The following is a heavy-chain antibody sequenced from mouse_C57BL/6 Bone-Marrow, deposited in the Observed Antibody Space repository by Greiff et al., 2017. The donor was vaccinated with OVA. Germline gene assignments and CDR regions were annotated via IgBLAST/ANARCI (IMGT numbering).Heavy chain of an antibody. CDR2: ILPGSGST. CDR1: GYTFTCYW. D-gene: IGHD2-4*01. J-gene: IGHJ3*01. V-gene: IGHV1-9*01. Sequence: QVQLQQSGAELMKPGASVKLSCKATGYTFTCYWIEWVKQRPGHGLEWIGEILPGSGSTNYTETFKGKSTFTADTSSNTAYMQLSSLTTEDSAIYYCARNWVPYYDYEGWFAYWGQGTLVTVSA. CDR3: ARNWVPYYDYEGWFAY.